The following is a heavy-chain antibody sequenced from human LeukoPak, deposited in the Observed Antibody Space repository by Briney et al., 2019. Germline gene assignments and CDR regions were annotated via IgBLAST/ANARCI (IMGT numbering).Heavy chain of an antibody. Sequence: ASVEVSCKASGGTFSSYAISWVRQAPGQGLEWMGGIIPIFGTANYAQKFQGRVTITADESTSTAYMELSSLRSEDTAVYYCARSREQPKRTFDPWGQGTLVTVSS. CDR1: GGTFSSYA. CDR3: ARSREQPKRTFDP. CDR2: IIPIFGTA. V-gene: IGHV1-69*01. D-gene: IGHD1-26*01. J-gene: IGHJ5*02.